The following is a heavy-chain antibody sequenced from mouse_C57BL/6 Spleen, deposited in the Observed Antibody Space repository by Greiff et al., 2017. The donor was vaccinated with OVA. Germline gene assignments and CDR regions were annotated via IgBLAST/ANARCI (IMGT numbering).Heavy chain of an antibody. J-gene: IGHJ2*01. CDR1: GYAFSSSW. D-gene: IGHD2-2*01. CDR2: IDPEDGET. Sequence: VQLQQSGPELVKPGASVKISCKASGYAFSSSWMNWVKQRTEQGLEWIGRIDPEDGETKYAPKFQGEATITADTSSNTAYLQLSSLTSEDTAVYYCARWGYPRGTYYFDYWGQGTTLTVSS. CDR3: ARWGYPRGTYYFDY. V-gene: IGHV14-2*01.